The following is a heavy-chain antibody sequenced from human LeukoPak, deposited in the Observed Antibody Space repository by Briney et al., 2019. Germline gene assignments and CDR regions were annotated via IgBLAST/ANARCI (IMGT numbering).Heavy chain of an antibody. CDR3: AREVRGYSYGFRSYFDY. J-gene: IGHJ4*02. Sequence: TGGSLRLSCAASGFTFSSYGMHWVRQAPGKGLEWVAVISYDGSNKYYADSVKGRFTISRDNSKNTLYLQMNSLRAEDTAVYYCAREVRGYSYGFRSYFDYWGQGTLVTVSS. D-gene: IGHD5-18*01. CDR1: GFTFSSYG. V-gene: IGHV3-30*03. CDR2: ISYDGSNK.